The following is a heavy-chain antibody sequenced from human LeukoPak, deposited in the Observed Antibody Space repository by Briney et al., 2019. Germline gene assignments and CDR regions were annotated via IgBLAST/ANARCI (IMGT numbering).Heavy chain of an antibody. CDR3: ARGAGYSGYDYSTCVDY. CDR2: IYSGGST. D-gene: IGHD5-12*01. Sequence: GGSLRLSCAASGFTVSSNYMSWVRQAPGKGLEWVSVIYSGGSTYYADSVKGRFTISRDNAKNSLYLQMNSLRAEDTAVYYCARGAGYSGYDYSTCVDYWGQGTLVTVSS. J-gene: IGHJ4*02. V-gene: IGHV3-66*01. CDR1: GFTVSSNY.